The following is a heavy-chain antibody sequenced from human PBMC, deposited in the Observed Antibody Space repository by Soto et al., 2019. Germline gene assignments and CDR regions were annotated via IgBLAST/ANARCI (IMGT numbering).Heavy chain of an antibody. CDR2: IYHSGST. CDR1: GGSISSSNW. D-gene: IGHD6-13*01. CDR3: ARGGRIAAAGRFDY. J-gene: IGHJ4*02. Sequence: SETLSLTCAVSGGSISSSNWWSWVRQPPGKGLEWIGEIYHSGSTNYNPSLKSRVTISVDKSKNQFSLKLSSVTAADTAIYYCARGGRIAAAGRFDYWGQGTLVTVSS. V-gene: IGHV4-4*02.